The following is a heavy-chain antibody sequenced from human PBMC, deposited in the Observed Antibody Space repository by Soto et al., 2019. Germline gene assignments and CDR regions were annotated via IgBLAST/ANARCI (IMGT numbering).Heavy chain of an antibody. Sequence: PAGSLRLSCAASGFTFSDYSMNWVRQAPGKGLEWVSSSRRSSTLLYYADSVKGRFTISRDTAKNSLYLQMNSLRAEDTAVYYCAREYYYESNGWLRPFDYWGQGTLVTVSS. CDR2: SRRSSTLL. J-gene: IGHJ4*02. D-gene: IGHD3-22*01. V-gene: IGHV3-21*06. CDR3: AREYYYESNGWLRPFDY. CDR1: GFTFSDYS.